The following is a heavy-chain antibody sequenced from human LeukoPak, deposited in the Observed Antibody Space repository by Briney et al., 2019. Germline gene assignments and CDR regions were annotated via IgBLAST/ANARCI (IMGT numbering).Heavy chain of an antibody. CDR2: ISSSSSYI. CDR1: GFTFSSYS. CDR3: ARPDGIKRQYYFDY. Sequence: PGGPLRLSCAASGFTFSSYSMNWVRQAPGKGLEWVSSISSSSSYIYYADSVKGRFTISRDNAKNSLYLQMNSLRAEDTAVYYCARPDGIKRQYYFDYWGQGTLVTVSS. D-gene: IGHD1-14*01. J-gene: IGHJ4*02. V-gene: IGHV3-21*01.